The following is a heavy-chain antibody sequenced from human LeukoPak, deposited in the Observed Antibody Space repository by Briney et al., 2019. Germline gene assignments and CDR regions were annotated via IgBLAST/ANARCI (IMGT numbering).Heavy chain of an antibody. CDR3: ARARWGSYICFDP. CDR1: GYTFTGYY. J-gene: IGHJ5*02. Sequence: ASVKVSCKASGYTFTGYYMHWVRQAPGQGLEWMGRINPNSGGTNYAQKFQGRVTMTRDTSISTAYMELSRLRSDDTAVYYCARARWGSYICFDPWGQGTLVTVSS. D-gene: IGHD3-16*01. V-gene: IGHV1-2*06. CDR2: INPNSGGT.